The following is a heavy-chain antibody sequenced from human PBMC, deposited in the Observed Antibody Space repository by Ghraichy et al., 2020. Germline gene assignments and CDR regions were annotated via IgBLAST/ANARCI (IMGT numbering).Heavy chain of an antibody. Sequence: SQTLSLTRAVSGDSVSSNSAAWNWVRQSPSRGLEWLGRASYRSRWIHDYAESLKGRITVNPDTSKNQFSLQLNSLTSEDTAIYYCARMTKGWVDSWGQGTLVIVSS. J-gene: IGHJ5*01. CDR2: ASYRSRWIH. CDR3: ARMTKGWVDS. CDR1: GDSVSSNSAA. V-gene: IGHV6-1*01.